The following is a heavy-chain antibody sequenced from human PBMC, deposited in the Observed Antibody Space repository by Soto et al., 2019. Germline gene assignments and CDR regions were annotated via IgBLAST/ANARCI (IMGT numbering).Heavy chain of an antibody. Sequence: GGSLRLSCAASGFTFISYTMNWVRQTPGKGLEWVSGISGTGGTTYYADSVKGRFTISRDNSRNTLFLQMNSLRAEDTAVYYCATSRLFGYPGQATFVTVSS. CDR1: GFTFISYT. J-gene: IGHJ4*02. CDR2: ISGTGGTT. V-gene: IGHV3-23*01. D-gene: IGHD4-17*01. CDR3: ATSRLFGY.